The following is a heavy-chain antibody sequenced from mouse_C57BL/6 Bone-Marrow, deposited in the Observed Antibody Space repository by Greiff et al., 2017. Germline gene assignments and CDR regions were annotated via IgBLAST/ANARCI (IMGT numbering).Heavy chain of an antibody. Sequence: QVQLQQPGAELVKPGASVKMSCKASCYTFTSYWITWVKQRPGQGLEWIGDIYPGSGSTNYNEKFKSKATLTVDTSSSTAYMQLSSLTSEDSAVYYCAREGVYYDYDYWGQGTTLTVSS. CDR1: CYTFTSYW. D-gene: IGHD2-4*01. CDR3: AREGVYYDYDY. J-gene: IGHJ2*01. CDR2: IYPGSGST. V-gene: IGHV1-55*01.